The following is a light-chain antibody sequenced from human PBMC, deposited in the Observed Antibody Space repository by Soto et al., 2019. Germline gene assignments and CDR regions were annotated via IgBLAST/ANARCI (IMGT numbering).Light chain of an antibody. CDR2: EVS. V-gene: IGLV2-14*01. CDR3: TSFTSSNTLV. Sequence: QSALTQPASVSGSPGQSLTLSCTGTNSDVGGYNYVSWYQQHSGKAPKLMIYEVSHRPSGVSSRFSGSKSGNTASLTISGLQAEDEADYYCTSFTSSNTLVFGTGTKLTVL. CDR1: NSDVGGYNY. J-gene: IGLJ1*01.